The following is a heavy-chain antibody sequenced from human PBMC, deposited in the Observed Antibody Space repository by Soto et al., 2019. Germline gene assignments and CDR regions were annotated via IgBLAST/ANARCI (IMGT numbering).Heavy chain of an antibody. CDR2: IETDGSRT. CDR3: ARDRPHNWFDP. V-gene: IGHV3-74*01. CDR1: GFTFSSHW. D-gene: IGHD6-6*01. Sequence: EVQLVESGGGLVQPGGSLRLSCAASGFTFSSHWMHWVRQAPGKGPVWVSRIETDGSRTTYADSVKGRFTISRDNAKNTLYLEMNSLRAEDTAVYYCARDRPHNWFDPWGQGTLVTVSS. J-gene: IGHJ5*02.